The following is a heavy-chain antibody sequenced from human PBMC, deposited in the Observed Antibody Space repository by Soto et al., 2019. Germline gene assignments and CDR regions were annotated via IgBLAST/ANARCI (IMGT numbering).Heavy chain of an antibody. CDR3: AREGAVAGSQDF. Sequence: PGGSLRLSCAASGFIFSDYGIHWGRQAPGKGLEWVALIWYDGSKKYYADSVKGRFTVSRDNINSTLYLEMNSLRVEDSAVYYCAREGAVAGSQDFWGQGTLVTVSS. V-gene: IGHV3-33*01. CDR1: GFIFSDYG. J-gene: IGHJ4*02. D-gene: IGHD6-19*01. CDR2: IWYDGSKK.